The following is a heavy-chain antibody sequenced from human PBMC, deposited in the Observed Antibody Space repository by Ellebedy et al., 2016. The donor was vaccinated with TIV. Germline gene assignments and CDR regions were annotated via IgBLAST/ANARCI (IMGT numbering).Heavy chain of an antibody. CDR3: ARSTIFGVVMPDY. V-gene: IGHV1-69*13. D-gene: IGHD3-3*01. CDR1: GGTFSSYA. CDR2: IIPIFGTA. J-gene: IGHJ4*02. Sequence: SVKVSCXASGGTFSSYAISWVRQAPGQGLEWMGGIIPIFGTANYAQKFQGRVTITADESTSTAYMELSSLRSEDTAVYYCARSTIFGVVMPDYWGQGTLVTVSS.